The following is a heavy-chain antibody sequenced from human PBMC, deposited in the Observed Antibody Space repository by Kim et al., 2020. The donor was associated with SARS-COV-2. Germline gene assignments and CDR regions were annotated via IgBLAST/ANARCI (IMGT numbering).Heavy chain of an antibody. J-gene: IGHJ6*02. CDR3: ARGGPIVGATSFYVYGMDV. V-gene: IGHV3-30*04. Sequence: GRFTISRDHSENTLSLQMNSLRPEDTALYYCARGGPIVGATSFYVYGMDVWGQGTTVTVSS. D-gene: IGHD1-26*01.